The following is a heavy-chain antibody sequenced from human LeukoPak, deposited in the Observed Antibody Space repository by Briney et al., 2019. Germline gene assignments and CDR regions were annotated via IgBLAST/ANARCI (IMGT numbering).Heavy chain of an antibody. CDR2: IFVSDGGT. J-gene: IGHJ4*02. Sequence: GGSLRLSCAASGFSFSSYSMTWVRQAPGKGLEWVSAIFVSDGGTYYADSVKGRFTISRDNSKNTLYLQMNSLRAEDTAVYYCAKVVGQWLVRDSLDYWGQGTLVTVSS. V-gene: IGHV3-23*01. CDR1: GFSFSSYS. D-gene: IGHD6-19*01. CDR3: AKVVGQWLVRDSLDY.